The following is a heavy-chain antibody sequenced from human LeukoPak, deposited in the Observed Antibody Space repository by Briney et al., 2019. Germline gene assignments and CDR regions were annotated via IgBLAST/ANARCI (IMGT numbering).Heavy chain of an antibody. CDR3: ARENAAAGNDY. J-gene: IGHJ4*02. CDR1: GXTFSDYY. Sequence: GGSLRLSCAASGXTFSDYYMSWIRQAPGKGLEWVSYISSSSSYTNYADSVKGRFTISRDNAKNSLYLQMNSLRAEDTAVYYCARENAAAGNDYWGQGTLVTVSS. CDR2: ISSSSSYT. D-gene: IGHD6-13*01. V-gene: IGHV3-11*05.